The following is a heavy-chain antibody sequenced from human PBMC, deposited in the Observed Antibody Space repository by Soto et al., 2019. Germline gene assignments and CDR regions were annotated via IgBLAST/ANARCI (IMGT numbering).Heavy chain of an antibody. CDR1: GDTFSTYT. Sequence: QVQLVQSGAEVKKPGSSVKVSCKASGDTFSTYTITWMRQAPGQGLEWMGGIIPRSATSNYAQKFQGRVKITAEGLKNPGYLEMSSLGSEDTAVYYCARGGLVLVPTTVNSDYYYYAMDVWGQGTTVTVSS. J-gene: IGHJ6*02. D-gene: IGHD2-2*01. CDR2: IIPRSATS. CDR3: ARGGLVLVPTTVNSDYYYYAMDV. V-gene: IGHV1-69*12.